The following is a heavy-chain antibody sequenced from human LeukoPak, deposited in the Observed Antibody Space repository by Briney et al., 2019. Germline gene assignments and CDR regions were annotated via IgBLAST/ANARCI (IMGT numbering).Heavy chain of an antibody. Sequence: SETLSLTCTVSGYSISSGYYWGWIRQPPGKGLEWIGSIYHSGSTYYNPSLKSRVTISVDTSKNQFSLKLSSVTAADTAVYYCARDPPDYGDYEDYWGQGTLVTVSS. V-gene: IGHV4-38-2*02. CDR3: ARDPPDYGDYEDY. CDR1: GYSISSGYY. D-gene: IGHD4-17*01. CDR2: IYHSGST. J-gene: IGHJ4*02.